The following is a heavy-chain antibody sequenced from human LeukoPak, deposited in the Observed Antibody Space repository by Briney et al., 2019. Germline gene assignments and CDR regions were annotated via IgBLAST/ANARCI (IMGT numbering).Heavy chain of an antibody. V-gene: IGHV1-2*02. CDR2: INPNSGGT. CDR3: ARARTIAVAGLLFY. D-gene: IGHD6-19*01. Sequence: ASVKVSCKASGCTFTGYYMHWVRQAPGQGLEWMGWINPNSGGTNYAQKFQGRVTMTRDTSISTAYMELSRLRSDDTAVYYCARARTIAVAGLLFYWGQGTLVTVSS. CDR1: GCTFTGYY. J-gene: IGHJ4*02.